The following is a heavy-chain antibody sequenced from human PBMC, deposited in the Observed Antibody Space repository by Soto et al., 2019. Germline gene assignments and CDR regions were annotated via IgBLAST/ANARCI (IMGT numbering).Heavy chain of an antibody. D-gene: IGHD5-18*01. J-gene: IGHJ6*02. CDR1: GFSLSGYS. Sequence: VQLVESGGGVVQPGGSLRLSCAASGFSLSGYSMHWVRQAPGKGLDWVAVIQHDASNIYYADSVKGRFTISRDNSKNTLYLQMNDLTAEDTALYYCVKVGWGYSFGNGMDDWGQGTTVTVSS. CDR3: VKVGWGYSFGNGMDD. V-gene: IGHV3-30-3*01. CDR2: IQHDASNI.